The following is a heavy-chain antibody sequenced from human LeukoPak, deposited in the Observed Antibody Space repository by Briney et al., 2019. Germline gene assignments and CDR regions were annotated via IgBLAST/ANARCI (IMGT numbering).Heavy chain of an antibody. V-gene: IGHV3-48*03. J-gene: IGHJ4*02. CDR2: ISSSGSTI. Sequence: GGSLRLSCAASGFTFSSYEMHWVRQASGKGLEWVSYISSSGSTIYYADSVKGRFTISRDNAKNSLSLQMNSLRAEDTAVYYCARDYGGSSPFDYWGQGTLVTVSS. D-gene: IGHD4-23*01. CDR3: ARDYGGSSPFDY. CDR1: GFTFSSYE.